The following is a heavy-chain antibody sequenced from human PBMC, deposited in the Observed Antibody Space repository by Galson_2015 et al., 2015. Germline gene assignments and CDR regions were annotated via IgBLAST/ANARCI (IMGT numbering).Heavy chain of an antibody. D-gene: IGHD3-16*01. V-gene: IGHV1-69*06. CDR2: IIPMFGTA. CDR1: GGTFRSYI. Sequence: SVKVSCKASGGTFRSYIISWVRQAPGQGLEWMGGIIPMFGTANYAQKFQGRVTITADKSTSTAYMELRSLRSEDTAVYYCARDRWAGNPDPWGQGTLVTVSS. CDR3: ARDRWAGNPDP. J-gene: IGHJ5*02.